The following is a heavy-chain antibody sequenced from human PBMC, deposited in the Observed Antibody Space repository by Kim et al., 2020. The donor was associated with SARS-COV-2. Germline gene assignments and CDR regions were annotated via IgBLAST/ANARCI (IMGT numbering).Heavy chain of an antibody. CDR3: ARDLGYSSGWLGGFDY. D-gene: IGHD6-19*01. CDR2: IWYDGSNK. Sequence: GGSLRLSCAASGFTFSSYGMHWVRQAPGKGLEWVAVIWYDGSNKHYADSVKGRFTISRDNSKNTLYLQMNSLRAEDTAVYYCARDLGYSSGWLGGFDYWGQGTLVTVSS. V-gene: IGHV3-33*01. J-gene: IGHJ4*02. CDR1: GFTFSSYG.